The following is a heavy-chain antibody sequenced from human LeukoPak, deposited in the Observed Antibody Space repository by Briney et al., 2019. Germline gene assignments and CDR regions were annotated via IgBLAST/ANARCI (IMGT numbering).Heavy chain of an antibody. CDR1: GVSISSYN. J-gene: IGHJ4*02. CDR3: ARRPYDSSGYSDY. D-gene: IGHD3-22*01. Sequence: NPAETLSLTCTVAGVSISSYNWSWVRQPPGKGLEWGGYIYYSGRTNYNPCLKSGVTISVDTSKNQFSLKLSSVTAADTAVYYCARRPYDSSGYSDYWGQGSLVTVSS. V-gene: IGHV4-59*01. CDR2: IYYSGRT.